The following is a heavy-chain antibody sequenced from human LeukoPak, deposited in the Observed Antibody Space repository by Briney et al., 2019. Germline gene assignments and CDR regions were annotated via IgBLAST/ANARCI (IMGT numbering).Heavy chain of an antibody. CDR3: ARGKDAYKVGNY. Sequence: SETLSLTCSVSGDSISTDYCWTWIRPPPGKVPEWIGTIYNSDNTYYTPSLASRVTISMDTSKNQFSLNMTSVTAADTAVYYCARGKDAYKVGNYWGQGALVTVSA. V-gene: IGHV4-38-2*02. CDR1: GDSISTDYC. D-gene: IGHD5-24*01. J-gene: IGHJ4*02. CDR2: IYNSDNT.